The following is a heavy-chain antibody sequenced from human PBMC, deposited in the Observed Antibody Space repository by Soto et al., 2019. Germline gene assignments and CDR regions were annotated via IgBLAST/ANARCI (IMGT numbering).Heavy chain of an antibody. CDR3: ARTGYDRSGYFVEYYFDY. V-gene: IGHV3-30-3*01. CDR1: GFTFSKYA. CDR2: ISNDGSNP. J-gene: IGHJ4*02. D-gene: IGHD3-22*01. Sequence: QVQLVESGGGVVQPERTLRLSCAASGFTFSKYAMHWVRQARGTGLEWVAVISNDGSNPYYADSVKGRFTISRDNSKNTLYLQMYSLREEDTAVYYCARTGYDRSGYFVEYYFDYWGQGTLVTVSS.